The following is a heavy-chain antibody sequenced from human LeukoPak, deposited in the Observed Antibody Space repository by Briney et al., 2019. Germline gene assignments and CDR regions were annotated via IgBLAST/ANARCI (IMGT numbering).Heavy chain of an antibody. CDR3: AKSINSGSLLDF. D-gene: IGHD3-22*01. V-gene: IGHV3-30*02. J-gene: IGHJ4*02. Sequence: GGSLRLSCAASGFTFSNYGMHWVRQAPGKGLEWVAFTRSDGRNNYYVDSVRGRFTISRDNSKNTLYLQMNSLRVEDTAVYYCAKSINSGSLLDFWGQGTLVTVSS. CDR1: GFTFSNYG. CDR2: TRSDGRNN.